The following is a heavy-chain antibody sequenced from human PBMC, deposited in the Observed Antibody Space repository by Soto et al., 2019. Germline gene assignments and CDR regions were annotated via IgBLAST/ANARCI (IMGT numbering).Heavy chain of an antibody. D-gene: IGHD1-26*01. CDR1: SGSISSSNW. J-gene: IGHJ3*02. Sequence: SETLSLTCAVPSGSISSSNWWSWVRQPPGKGLEWIGEIYHSGSTNYNPSLKSRVTISVDTSKNQFSLKLSSVTAADTAVYYCARQGGYTASPNDAFAIWGQGTMVTVSS. CDR2: IYHSGST. V-gene: IGHV4-4*02. CDR3: ARQGGYTASPNDAFAI.